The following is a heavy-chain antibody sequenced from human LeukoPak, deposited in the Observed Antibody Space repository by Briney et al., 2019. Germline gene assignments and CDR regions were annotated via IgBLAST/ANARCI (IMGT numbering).Heavy chain of an antibody. Sequence: SVKVSCKASGYTFTGYYMHWVRQAPGQGLEWMGRIIPILGIANYAQKFQGRVTITADKSTSTAYMELSSLRSEDTAVYYCARGAKQQLALNWFVPWGQGTLVTVSS. CDR3: ARGAKQQLALNWFVP. V-gene: IGHV1-69*04. CDR1: GYTFTGYY. CDR2: IIPILGIA. D-gene: IGHD6-13*01. J-gene: IGHJ5*02.